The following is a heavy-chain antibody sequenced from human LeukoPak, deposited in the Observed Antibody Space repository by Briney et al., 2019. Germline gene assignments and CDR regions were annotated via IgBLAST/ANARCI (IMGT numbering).Heavy chain of an antibody. CDR2: IIPIFGTA. Sequence: SVKVSCKASGGTFSSYAISWVRQAPGQGLEWMGGIIPIFGTANYAQKFQGRVTVTADESTSTAYMELSSLRSEDTAVYYCARSGARYSYGENYYYYGMDVWGQGTTVTVSS. V-gene: IGHV1-69*13. CDR3: ARSGARYSYGENYYYYGMDV. J-gene: IGHJ6*02. CDR1: GGTFSSYA. D-gene: IGHD5-18*01.